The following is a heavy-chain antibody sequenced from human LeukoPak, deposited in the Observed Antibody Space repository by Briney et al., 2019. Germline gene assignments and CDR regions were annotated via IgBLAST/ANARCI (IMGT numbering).Heavy chain of an antibody. Sequence: SETLSLTCTVSGGSISSYYWSWIRRPPGKGLEWIGYIYYSGSTNYNPSLKSRVTISVDTSKNQFSLKLSSVTAADTAVYYCARCTPRVATNAYYYYYMDVWGKGTTVTVSS. CDR3: ARCTPRVATNAYYYYYMDV. V-gene: IGHV4-59*01. J-gene: IGHJ6*03. CDR2: IYYSGST. D-gene: IGHD5-12*01. CDR1: GGSISSYY.